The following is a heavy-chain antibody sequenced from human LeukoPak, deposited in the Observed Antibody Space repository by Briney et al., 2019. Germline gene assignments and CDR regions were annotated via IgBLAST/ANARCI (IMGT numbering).Heavy chain of an antibody. CDR3: VRGAVGTGVWFDP. J-gene: IGHJ5*02. V-gene: IGHV3-74*01. D-gene: IGHD1-26*01. CDR1: GFTFSGYW. CDR2: INIDGATT. Sequence: QAGGSLRLSCAASGFTFSGYWMHWVRQAPGKGLEWVSRINIDGATTNYADSVKGRFTISRDNAKNTLHLQMNSLRADDTAVYYCVRGAVGTGVWFDPWGQGTLVTVSS.